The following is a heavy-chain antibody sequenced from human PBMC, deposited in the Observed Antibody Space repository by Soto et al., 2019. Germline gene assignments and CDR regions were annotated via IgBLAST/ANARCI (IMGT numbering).Heavy chain of an antibody. CDR1: GGSISSGDYY. D-gene: IGHD3-3*01. CDR2: IYYSGST. CDR3: ASYDFWSGYHHPNDY. Sequence: PSETLSLTCTVSGGSISSGDYYWSWIRQPPGKGLEWIGYIYYSGSTYYNPSLKSRVTISVDTSKNQFSLKLSSVTAADTAVYYCASYDFWSGYHHPNDYWGQGTLVTVSS. V-gene: IGHV4-30-4*01. J-gene: IGHJ4*02.